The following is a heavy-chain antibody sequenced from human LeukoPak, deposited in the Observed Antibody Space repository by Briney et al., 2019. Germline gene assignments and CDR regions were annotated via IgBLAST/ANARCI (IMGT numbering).Heavy chain of an antibody. J-gene: IGHJ6*02. CDR2: IGGSGTDI. Sequence: PGGSLRPSCAASGFTFSDFYMSWIRQAPGKGLEWLSYIGGSGTDIKYADSVKGRFTISRDNAKKSLYLQMTSLRVEDAAVYYCARDRCTGAACSGYYHGMDVWGQGTTVTVSS. D-gene: IGHD2-8*02. V-gene: IGHV3-11*01. CDR3: ARDRCTGAACSGYYHGMDV. CDR1: GFTFSDFY.